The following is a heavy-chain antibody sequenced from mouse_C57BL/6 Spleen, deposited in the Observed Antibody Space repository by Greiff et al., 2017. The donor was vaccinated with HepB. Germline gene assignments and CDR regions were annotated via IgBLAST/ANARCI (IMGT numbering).Heavy chain of an antibody. CDR3: ARPGDYGGFAY. D-gene: IGHD2-4*01. CDR1: GFTFSDYG. V-gene: IGHV5-17*01. CDR2: ISSGSSTI. Sequence: EVHLVESGGGLVKPGGSLKLSCAASGFTFSDYGMHWVRQAPEKGLEWVAYISSGSSTIYYADTVKGRFTISRDNAKNTLFLQMTSLRSEDTAMYYCARPGDYGGFAYWGQGTLVTVSA. J-gene: IGHJ3*01.